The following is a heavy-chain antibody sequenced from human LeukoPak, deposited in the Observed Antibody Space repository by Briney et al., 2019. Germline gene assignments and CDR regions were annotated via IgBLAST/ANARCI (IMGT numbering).Heavy chain of an antibody. V-gene: IGHV3-30-3*01. Sequence: GGSLRLSCAASGFTFSSYAMSWVRQAPGRGLEWVAVISYDGSNKYYADSVKGRFTISRDNSKNTLYLQMNSLRAEDTAVYYCARDRERYSSSPPFGYWGQGTLVTVSS. CDR3: ARDRERYSSSPPFGY. CDR1: GFTFSSYA. D-gene: IGHD6-6*01. CDR2: ISYDGSNK. J-gene: IGHJ4*02.